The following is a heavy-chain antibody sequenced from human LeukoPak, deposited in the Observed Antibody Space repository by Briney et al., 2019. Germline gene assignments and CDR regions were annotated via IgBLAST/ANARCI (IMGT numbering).Heavy chain of an antibody. J-gene: IGHJ5*02. V-gene: IGHV1-69*01. CDR3: ARDHCSSTSCYYLTDPPFDP. CDR1: GGTFSSYA. Sequence: ASVKVSCKASGGTFSSYAISWVRQAPGQGREWMGGIIPIFGTANYAQKFQGRVTITADESTSTAYMELSSLRSEDTAVYYCARDHCSSTSCYYLTDPPFDPWGQGTLVTVSS. CDR2: IIPIFGTA. D-gene: IGHD2-2*01.